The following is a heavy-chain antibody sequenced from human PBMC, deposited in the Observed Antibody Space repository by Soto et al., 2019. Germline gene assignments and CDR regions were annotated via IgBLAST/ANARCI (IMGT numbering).Heavy chain of an antibody. CDR1: GYTFTSYD. J-gene: IGHJ6*02. CDR2: MNPNSGNT. V-gene: IGHV1-8*01. CDR3: ARELYGSGSYTYYYYGMDV. D-gene: IGHD3-10*01. Sequence: SVKVSCKASGYTFTSYDINWVRQATGQGLEWMGWMNPNSGNTGYAQKFQGRVTMTRNTSISTAYMELSSLRSEDTAVYYCARELYGSGSYTYYYYGMDVWGQGTTVTVS.